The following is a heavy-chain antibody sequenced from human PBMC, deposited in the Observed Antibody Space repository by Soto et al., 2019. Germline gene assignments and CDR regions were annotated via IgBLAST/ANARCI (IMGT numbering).Heavy chain of an antibody. D-gene: IGHD1-26*01. CDR1: GFSLSTSGAG. CDR2: TSWKDEK. V-gene: IGHV2-5*01. J-gene: IGHJ4*02. Sequence: QITLKESGPTLVKPTQTLTVTCTFSGFSLSTSGAGVGWIRQSPGKAPEWLALTSWKDEKRYNPGLKSRLTITKDTSKNQVVLTMTDLDPVDTATYFCAHRYGGNYYRWYFDSWGQGTLVTVSS. CDR3: AHRYGGNYYRWYFDS.